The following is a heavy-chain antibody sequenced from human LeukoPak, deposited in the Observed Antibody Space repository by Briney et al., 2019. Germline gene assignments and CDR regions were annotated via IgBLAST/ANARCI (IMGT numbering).Heavy chain of an antibody. D-gene: IGHD1-26*01. CDR3: AKEYKTKSRWELLRGFDY. Sequence: PGGSLRPSCAASGFTFDDYAMHWVRQAPGKGLEWVSLISGDGGSTYYADSVKGRFTISRDNSKNSLYLQMNSLRTEDTALYYCAKEYKTKSRWELLRGFDYWGQGALVTVSS. V-gene: IGHV3-43*02. CDR1: GFTFDDYA. CDR2: ISGDGGST. J-gene: IGHJ4*02.